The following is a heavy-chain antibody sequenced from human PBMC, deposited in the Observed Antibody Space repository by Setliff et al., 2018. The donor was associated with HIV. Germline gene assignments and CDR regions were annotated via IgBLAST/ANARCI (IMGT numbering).Heavy chain of an antibody. J-gene: IGHJ3*02. CDR2: IYHNGNT. Sequence: PSDTLSLTCAVSGDSINSSSYYWGWIRQPPGKGLEWIASIYHNGNTYYNPSLKSRATTSVDTSKNHLSLKVSSVTAADTALYFCARGGRGGLKFMADAFDIWCQGTVVTVSS. CDR3: ARGGRGGLKFMADAFDI. CDR1: GDSINSSSYY. D-gene: IGHD1-26*01. V-gene: IGHV4-39*02.